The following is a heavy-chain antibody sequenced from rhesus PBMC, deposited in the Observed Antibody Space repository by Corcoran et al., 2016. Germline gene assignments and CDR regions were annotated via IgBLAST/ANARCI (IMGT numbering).Heavy chain of an antibody. CDR3: ASEQSFDY. V-gene: IGHV4-169*02. CDR2: IYGSGSST. Sequence: QPQLQESGPGLVKPSETLSVTCAVSGGSISSSYWSWIRQAPGKGLEWIGYIYGSGSSTNYTPSLKSRVTLSVDTSKTQLSLKLSSVTAADTAVYYCASEQSFDYWGQGVLVTVSS. CDR1: GGSISSSY. J-gene: IGHJ4*01.